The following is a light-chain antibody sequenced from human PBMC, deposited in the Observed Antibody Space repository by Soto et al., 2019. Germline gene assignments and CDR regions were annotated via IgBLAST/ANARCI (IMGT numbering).Light chain of an antibody. CDR3: HQYGSSPYT. V-gene: IGKV3-20*01. J-gene: IGKJ2*01. Sequence: EIVLTQSPGTLSLSPGERATLSCRASQSVSSSYLAWYQQKPGQAPRLLIYGASSRATGIPDRFSGSGSGTDFTLTISRREPVDFAVYYCHQYGSSPYTFGQGTKLEIK. CDR2: GAS. CDR1: QSVSSSY.